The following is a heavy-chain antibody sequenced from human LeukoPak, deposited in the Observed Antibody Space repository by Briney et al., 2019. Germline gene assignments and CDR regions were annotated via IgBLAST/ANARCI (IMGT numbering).Heavy chain of an antibody. V-gene: IGHV4-4*07. CDR2: IYNWRTT. CDR1: SGSINSYY. CDR3: GTQAYTASYYFHDY. J-gene: IGHJ4*02. D-gene: IGHD1-26*01. Sequence: PSETLSLTCTVSSGSINSYYWAWVRQPAGKGLEWIGRIYNWRTTNYSPSLKSRLSMSLDTTKNQFYLTLRSVTTADTAVYYCGTQAYTASYYFHDYWSQGSLVTVSS.